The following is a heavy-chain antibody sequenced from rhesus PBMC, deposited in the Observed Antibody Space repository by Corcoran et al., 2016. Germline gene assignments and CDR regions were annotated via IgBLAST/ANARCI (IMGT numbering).Heavy chain of an antibody. CDR1: GASSCNYW. D-gene: IGHD6-25*01. J-gene: IGHJ5-1*01. V-gene: IGHV4-80*01. CDR2: INGERGST. CDR3: AKDADSWRQPDNRFDV. Sequence: QVQPLESGPGLVKPSETLSLTCARSGASSCNYWWNWIRPPPAQGLGWIGEINGERGSTYYNPSLKSRVTISKDASKNHFSLKVNSVAAADTAVYYCAKDADSWRQPDNRFDVWGPGVLVTVSS.